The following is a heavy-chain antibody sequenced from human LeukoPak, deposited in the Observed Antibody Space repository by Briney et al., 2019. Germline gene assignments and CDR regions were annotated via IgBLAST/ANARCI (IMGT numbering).Heavy chain of an antibody. Sequence: GGSLRLSCAASGITFDIYWMSWVRQAPGKGLQWVANIKRDGSEKYYVDSVKGRFTISRDDARNSLYLQMKGLRAEDTAVYYCVRDRMRSTRAFDLWGQGTMVSVSS. J-gene: IGHJ3*01. V-gene: IGHV3-7*04. CDR1: GITFDIYW. CDR2: IKRDGSEK. CDR3: VRDRMRSTRAFDL.